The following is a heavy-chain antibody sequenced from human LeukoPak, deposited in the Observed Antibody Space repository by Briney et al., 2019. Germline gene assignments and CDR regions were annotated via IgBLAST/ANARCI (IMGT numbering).Heavy chain of an antibody. CDR1: GGSISNGGYY. J-gene: IGHJ4*02. V-gene: IGHV4-31*03. CDR2: IYYSGST. CDR3: ARGGNYDILTGYNTIFDY. Sequence: SETLSLTCTVSGGSISNGGYYCSWIRQHPGKGLEWIGYIYYSGSTYYNPSLKSRVTISVDTSKNQFSLKLSSVTAADTAVYYCARGGNYDILTGYNTIFDYWGQGTLVTVSS. D-gene: IGHD3-9*01.